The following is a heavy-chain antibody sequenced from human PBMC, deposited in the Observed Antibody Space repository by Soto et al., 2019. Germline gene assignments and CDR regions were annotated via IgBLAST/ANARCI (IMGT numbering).Heavy chain of an antibody. CDR2: ITNNSDYT. CDR3: AKGYSTGWHSSLNS. D-gene: IGHD6-19*01. Sequence: EVQLVESGGGLVQPGGSLRLSCAASGFTFSNYGVSWVRQAPGKGLECVSAITNNSDYTYYADSVKGRFTVSRDNSKNTLFLEMNSLRAEDTAVCYCAKGYSTGWHSSLNSWGQGTLVTVSS. CDR1: GFTFSNYG. V-gene: IGHV3-23*04. J-gene: IGHJ4*02.